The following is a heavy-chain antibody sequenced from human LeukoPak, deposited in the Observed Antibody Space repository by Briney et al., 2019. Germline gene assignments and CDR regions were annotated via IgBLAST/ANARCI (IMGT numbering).Heavy chain of an antibody. CDR2: ISYDGSNK. J-gene: IGHJ4*02. D-gene: IGHD3-22*01. V-gene: IGHV3-30*19. CDR3: ASTYYYDSSGYSGY. CDR1: GFTFSNYG. Sequence: GGSLRLSCVASGFTFSNYGMHWVRQAPGKGLEWVAVISYDGSNKYYADSVKGRFTISRDNSKNTLYLQMNSLRAEDTAVYYCASTYYYDSSGYSGYWGQGTLVTVSS.